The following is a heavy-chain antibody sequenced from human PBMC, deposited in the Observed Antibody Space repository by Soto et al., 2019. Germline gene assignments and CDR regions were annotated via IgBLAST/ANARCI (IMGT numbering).Heavy chain of an antibody. CDR3: AWELPGGYYYGMDV. CDR2: INASIGKA. J-gene: IGHJ6*02. V-gene: IGHV1-3*01. CDR1: GYTFTSCA. D-gene: IGHD1-26*01. Sequence: ASVKVSCKASGYTFTSCAMRWVRQAPGQRLEWMGWINASIGKANYAQKFQGRVTITADKSTSTAYMELSSLRSEDTAVYYCAWELPGGYYYGMDVWGQGTTVTVSS.